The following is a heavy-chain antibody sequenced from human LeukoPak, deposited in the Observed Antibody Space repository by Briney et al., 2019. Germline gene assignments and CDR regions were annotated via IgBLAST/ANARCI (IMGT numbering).Heavy chain of an antibody. D-gene: IGHD5-24*01. CDR3: ARDYKYAFDN. CDR1: GFTFSDYS. V-gene: IGHV3-48*01. Sequence: GGSLRHSCAASGFTFSDYSMNWVRQARGRGREWISYIGIDSGSTNYADSVKGRFTISGDEAKNSLYLQMNSLRVEDTAVYYCARDYKYAFDNWGQGTLVTVSS. CDR2: IGIDSGST. J-gene: IGHJ4*02.